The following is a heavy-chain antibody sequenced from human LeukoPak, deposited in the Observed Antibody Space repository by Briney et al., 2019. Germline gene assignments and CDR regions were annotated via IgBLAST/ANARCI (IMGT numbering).Heavy chain of an antibody. V-gene: IGHV3-23*01. CDR2: ISDTGATT. Sequence: GGSLRLSCAGSGFTFSRYAMSWVRQAPGKGLEWVSAISDTGATTYDADSVKGRFTISRDNSRSTLYLQMNSLRAEDTALYYCAKDTSIGRYCTNGVCSPFDYWGQGTLVTVSS. D-gene: IGHD2-8*01. J-gene: IGHJ4*02. CDR1: GFTFSRYA. CDR3: AKDTSIGRYCTNGVCSPFDY.